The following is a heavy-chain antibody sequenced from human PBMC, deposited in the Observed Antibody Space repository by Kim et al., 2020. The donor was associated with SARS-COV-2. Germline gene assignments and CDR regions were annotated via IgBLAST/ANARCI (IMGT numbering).Heavy chain of an antibody. Sequence: ASVKVSCKASGYTFTSYYMHWVRQAPGQGLEWMGIINPSGGSTSYAQKFQGRVTMTRDTSTSTVYMELSSLRSEDTAVYYCARGGSRRYYDSSGLDWGQGTMVTVSS. V-gene: IGHV1-46*01. CDR1: GYTFTSYY. CDR3: ARGGSRRYYDSSGLD. CDR2: INPSGGST. D-gene: IGHD3-22*01. J-gene: IGHJ3*01.